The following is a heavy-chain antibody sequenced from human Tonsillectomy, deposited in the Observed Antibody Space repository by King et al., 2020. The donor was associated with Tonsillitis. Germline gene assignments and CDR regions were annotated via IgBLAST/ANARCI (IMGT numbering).Heavy chain of an antibody. CDR3: YTAFYFDSSGYSPFNY. D-gene: IGHD3-22*01. Sequence: VQLVESGAEVKKPGASVKVSCKTSGYTFIDYYIHWVRQAPGQGLEWMGWINPNSGDTNYAQKVQGRVTMTSDTSVSTAYMELYRLRSDDTAVFYCYTAFYFDSSGYSPFNYWGQGTLVTVSS. CDR1: GYTFIDYY. J-gene: IGHJ4*02. CDR2: INPNSGDT. V-gene: IGHV1-2*02.